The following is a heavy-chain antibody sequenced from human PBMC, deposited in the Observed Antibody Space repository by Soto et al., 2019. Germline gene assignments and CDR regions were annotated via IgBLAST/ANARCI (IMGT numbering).Heavy chain of an antibody. V-gene: IGHV3-23*01. CDR3: AKGKISSGWLLDY. CDR2: ISGSGGST. J-gene: IGHJ4*02. CDR1: GFTFSRYV. D-gene: IGHD6-19*01. Sequence: EVQLLESGGGLVQPGGSLRLPCAASGFTFSRYVMSWVRQAPGKGLEWVSGISGSGGSTYHADSVKGRFTISRDNSKNTLYQQMNSLRAEDTAIYYCAKGKISSGWLLDYWGQGTLVTVSS.